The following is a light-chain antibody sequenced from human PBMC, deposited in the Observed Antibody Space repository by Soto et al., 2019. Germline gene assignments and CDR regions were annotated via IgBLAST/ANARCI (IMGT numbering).Light chain of an antibody. CDR1: QSITTY. J-gene: IGKJ4*01. V-gene: IGKV1-39*01. CDR2: AAS. Sequence: DIQMTQSPSSLSASVGDRVTITCRASQSITTYLNWYRQKPGKAPTLLIYAASSLQSGVPSRFSGSGSETEFPLSISSLQPEDFATYFCQQIYSAPLTFGGGTKV. CDR3: QQIYSAPLT.